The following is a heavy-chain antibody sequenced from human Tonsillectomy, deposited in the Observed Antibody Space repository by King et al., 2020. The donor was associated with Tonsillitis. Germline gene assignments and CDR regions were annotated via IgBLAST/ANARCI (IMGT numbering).Heavy chain of an antibody. J-gene: IGHJ6*02. Sequence: QLQESGPGLVKPSETLSLTCTVSGGSISSYYWSWIRQPPGKGLEWIGYIYYSGSTNYNPSLKTRVTISVDTSKNQFSLKLSSLTAADTAVYYCAREPGPNSYYYDMGMDVWGQGTTVTVSS. D-gene: IGHD3-22*01. CDR2: IYYSGST. V-gene: IGHV4-59*01. CDR1: GGSISSYY. CDR3: AREPGPNSYYYDMGMDV.